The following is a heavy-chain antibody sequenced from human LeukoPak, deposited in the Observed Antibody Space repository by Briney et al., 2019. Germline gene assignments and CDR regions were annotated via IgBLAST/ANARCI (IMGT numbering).Heavy chain of an antibody. V-gene: IGHV6-1*01. Sequence: SQTLSLTCAISGDSVSSNSTAWKWISQSPSRGLEWLGRTYYRSKWYNDYAVSVKSRITINPDTSKNQFFLQLNSVTPEDTAVYYCARETSHFDYWGQGTLVTVSS. CDR1: GDSVSSNSTA. CDR2: TYYRSKWYN. CDR3: ARETSHFDY. J-gene: IGHJ4*02.